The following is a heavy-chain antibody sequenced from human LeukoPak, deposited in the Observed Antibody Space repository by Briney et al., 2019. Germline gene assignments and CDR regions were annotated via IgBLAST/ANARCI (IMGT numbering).Heavy chain of an antibody. Sequence: GSSVKVSCKASGGTFSSYTISWVRQAPGQGLEWMGRIIPILGIANYAQKFQGRGTITADKSTSTAYMELSSLRSEDTAVYYCARDYCSSTSCPRRYYYYYGMDVWGQGTTVTVSS. J-gene: IGHJ6*02. CDR2: IIPILGIA. CDR3: ARDYCSSTSCPRRYYYYYGMDV. V-gene: IGHV1-69*04. CDR1: GGTFSSYT. D-gene: IGHD2-2*01.